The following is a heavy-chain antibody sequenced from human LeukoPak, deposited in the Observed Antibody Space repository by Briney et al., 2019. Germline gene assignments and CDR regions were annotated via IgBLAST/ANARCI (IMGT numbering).Heavy chain of an antibody. CDR3: ARRLSLLRYFDY. J-gene: IGHJ4*02. V-gene: IGHV4-34*01. CDR1: GGSFSGYY. Sequence: SETLSLACAVYGGSFSGYYWSWIRQPPGKGLEWIGEINHSGSTNYNPSLKSRVTISVDTSKNQFSLKLSSVTAADTAVYYCARRLSLLRYFDYWGQGTLVTVSS. D-gene: IGHD2/OR15-2a*01. CDR2: INHSGST.